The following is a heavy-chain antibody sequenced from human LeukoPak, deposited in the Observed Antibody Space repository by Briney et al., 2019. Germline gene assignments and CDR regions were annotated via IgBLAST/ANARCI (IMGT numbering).Heavy chain of an antibody. V-gene: IGHV3-48*01. D-gene: IGHD3-22*01. CDR3: SRDTDRGFDY. Sequence: AGGSLRLSCAASGFTFSSYSMNWVRQAPEKGLEWVSYISSSSSTIYYADSVKGRFTTSRDNAKNSLYLQMNSLRAEDTAVYYCSRDTDRGFDYWGQGTLVTVSS. CDR1: GFTFSSYS. J-gene: IGHJ4*02. CDR2: ISSSSSTI.